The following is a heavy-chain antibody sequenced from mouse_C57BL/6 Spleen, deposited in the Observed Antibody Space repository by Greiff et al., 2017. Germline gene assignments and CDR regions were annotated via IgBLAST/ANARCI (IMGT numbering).Heavy chain of an antibody. CDR1: GYAFSSSW. J-gene: IGHJ3*01. Sequence: VQLQQSGPELVKPGASVKISCKASGYAFSSSWMNWVKQRPGKGLEWIGRIYPGDGDTNYNGKFKGQATLTADKSSSTAYMQLSSLTSEDSAVYFCARTITTGGFAYWGQGTLVTVSA. CDR3: ARTITTGGFAY. V-gene: IGHV1-82*01. D-gene: IGHD1-1*01. CDR2: IYPGDGDT.